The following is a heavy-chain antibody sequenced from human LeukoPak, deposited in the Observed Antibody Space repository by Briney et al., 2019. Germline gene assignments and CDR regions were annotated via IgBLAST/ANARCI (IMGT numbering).Heavy chain of an antibody. D-gene: IGHD2-21*02. CDR3: ARGPVVTATSAPFDY. CDR1: GFTFSSYA. CDR2: ISYDGSNK. V-gene: IGHV3-30-3*01. J-gene: IGHJ4*02. Sequence: GGSLRLSCAASGFTFSSYAMSWVRQAPGKGLEWVAVISYDGSNKYYADSVKGRFTISRDNSKNTLYLQMNSLRAEDTAVYYCARGPVVTATSAPFDYWGQGTLVTVSS.